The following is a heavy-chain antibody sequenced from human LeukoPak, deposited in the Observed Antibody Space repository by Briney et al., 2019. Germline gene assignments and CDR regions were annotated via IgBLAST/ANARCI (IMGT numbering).Heavy chain of an antibody. J-gene: IGHJ4*02. V-gene: IGHV4-4*07. CDR3: AGEPPGSYVGY. Sequence: SETLSLTCSVSGGSISLWQWNWIRQVAGKGLEWIGRLHTSGGPKYNPSLKSRVTMSLDTSKNQFSLKLSSVTAADTAVYYCAGEPPGSYVGYWGQGSLVTVSS. CDR2: LHTSGGP. CDR1: GGSISLWQ. D-gene: IGHD3-10*01.